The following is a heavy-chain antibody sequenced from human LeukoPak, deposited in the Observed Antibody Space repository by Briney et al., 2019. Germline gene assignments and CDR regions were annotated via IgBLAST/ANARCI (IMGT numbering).Heavy chain of an antibody. CDR1: GGSINSYY. V-gene: IGHV4-4*07. CDR3: ARDFRLPDYEVEDGYDY. Sequence: PSETLSLTCTVSGGSINSYYWSWIRQPAGKGLEWIGRIYTSGSTNYNPSLKSRVTMSVDTSKNQFSLKLSSVTAADTAVYYCARDFRLPDYEVEDGYDYWGQGTLVTVS. J-gene: IGHJ4*02. D-gene: IGHD4-17*01. CDR2: IYTSGST.